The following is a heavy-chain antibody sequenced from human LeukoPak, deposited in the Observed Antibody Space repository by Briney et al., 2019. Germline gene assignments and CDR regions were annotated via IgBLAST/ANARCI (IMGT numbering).Heavy chain of an antibody. CDR1: GFTFSSYA. V-gene: IGHV3-30*01. CDR2: ISYDGSNK. J-gene: IGHJ4*02. Sequence: PGGSLRLSCAASGFTFSSYAMHWVRQAPGKGLEWVAVISYDGSNKYYADSVKGRFTISRDNSKNTLYLQMNSLRAEDTAVYYCAREVEYYFDYWGQGTLVTVSS. CDR3: AREVEYYFDY.